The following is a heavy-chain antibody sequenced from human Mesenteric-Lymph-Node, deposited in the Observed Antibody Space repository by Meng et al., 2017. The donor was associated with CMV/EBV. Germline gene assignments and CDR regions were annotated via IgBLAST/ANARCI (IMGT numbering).Heavy chain of an antibody. V-gene: IGHV4-4*02. CDR2: IYHSGST. CDR3: ARVGRYDFWSGYGAFDI. D-gene: IGHD3-3*01. Sequence: SETLSLTCAVSGGSISSSNWWSWVRQPPGKGLEWIGEIYHSGSTNYNPSLKSRVAISVDKSKNQFSLKLSSVTAADTAVYYCARVGRYDFWSGYGAFDIWGQGTMVTVSS. J-gene: IGHJ3*02. CDR1: GGSISSSNW.